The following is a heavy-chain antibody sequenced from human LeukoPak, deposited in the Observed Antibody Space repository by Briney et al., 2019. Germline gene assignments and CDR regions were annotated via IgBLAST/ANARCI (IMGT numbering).Heavy chain of an antibody. Sequence: GGTLRLSCEASGFTFSNYGMNWVRQAPGKGLEWVSGIGGSGGFTTYFADSVKGRFTISRDNSKNTLYLQMNSLRADDTALYYCARDRRYASFDNWGQGTLVTVSS. CDR2: IGGSGGFTT. CDR1: GFTFSNYG. J-gene: IGHJ4*02. D-gene: IGHD1-1*01. CDR3: ARDRRYASFDN. V-gene: IGHV3-23*01.